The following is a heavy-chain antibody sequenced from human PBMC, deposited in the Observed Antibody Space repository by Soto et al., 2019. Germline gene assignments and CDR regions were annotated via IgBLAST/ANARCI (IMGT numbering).Heavy chain of an antibody. V-gene: IGHV1-18*01. CDR3: ARGRYGDY. CDR1: GYTFTSYG. Sequence: QVHLVQSGAEVKKPGASVKVSCKASGYTFTSYGITWVRQAPGQGLEWMGWISAHNGNTDYAQKLQCRVIVTRDTSTSTAYMELRSLISDDTAGYYCARGRYGDYWGQGALVTVSS. D-gene: IGHD1-1*01. J-gene: IGHJ4*02. CDR2: ISAHNGNT.